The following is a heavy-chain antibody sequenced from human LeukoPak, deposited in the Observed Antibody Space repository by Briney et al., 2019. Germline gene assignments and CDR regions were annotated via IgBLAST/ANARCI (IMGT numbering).Heavy chain of an antibody. CDR1: GFTFSSYA. CDR3: AKDSSAIFGVVRYYYGMDV. J-gene: IGHJ6*02. CDR2: INGSGGST. D-gene: IGHD3-3*01. Sequence: PGGSLRLSCAASGFTFSSYAMSWVRQAPGKGLEWVSAINGSGGSTYYADSVKGRFTISRDNSKNTLYLQMNSLRAEDTAVYYCAKDSSAIFGVVRYYYGMDVWGQGTTVTVSS. V-gene: IGHV3-23*01.